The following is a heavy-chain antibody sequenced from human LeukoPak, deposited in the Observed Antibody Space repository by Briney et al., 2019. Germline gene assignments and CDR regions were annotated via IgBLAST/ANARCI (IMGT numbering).Heavy chain of an antibody. CDR3: TTYNSRDAFDI. CDR1: GFTFSNTG. J-gene: IGHJ3*02. D-gene: IGHD2/OR15-2a*01. CDR2: IKSKGDGGTT. V-gene: IGHV3-15*01. Sequence: GGSLRLSCAGSGFTFSNTGMSWVRQAPGKALEWVGRIKSKGDGGTTDHAAHVKGRFTISRDDSKNTLKLQMNGLKPEDTAVYYCTTYNSRDAFDIWGQGTMVTVSS.